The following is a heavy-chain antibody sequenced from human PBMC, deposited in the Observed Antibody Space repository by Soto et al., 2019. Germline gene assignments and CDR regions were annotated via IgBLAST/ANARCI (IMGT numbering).Heavy chain of an antibody. CDR2: ISSSSSYI. J-gene: IGHJ6*02. CDR3: ARDRARSCSGGSYYSEDDYYYGMDV. Sequence: GGSLRLSCAASGFTFSSYSMNWVRQAPGKGLEWVSSISSSSSYIYYADSVKGRFTISRDNAKNSLYLQMNSLRAEDTAVYYCARDRARSCSGGSYYSEDDYYYGMDVWGQGTTVTVSS. D-gene: IGHD2-15*01. V-gene: IGHV3-21*03. CDR1: GFTFSSYS.